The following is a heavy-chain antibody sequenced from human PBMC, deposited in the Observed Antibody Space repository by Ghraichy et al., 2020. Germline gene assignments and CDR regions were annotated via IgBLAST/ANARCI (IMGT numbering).Heavy chain of an antibody. V-gene: IGHV4-59*08. D-gene: IGHD3-10*01. CDR1: GGSISSYY. CDR3: ARHRLLWFGEQNMGGWFDP. J-gene: IGHJ5*02. CDR2: IYYSGST. Sequence: SETLSLTCTVSGGSISSYYWSWIRQPPGKGLEWIGYIYYSGSTNYNPSLKSRVTISVDTSKNQFSLKLSSVTAADTAVYYCARHRLLWFGEQNMGGWFDPWGQGTLVTVSS.